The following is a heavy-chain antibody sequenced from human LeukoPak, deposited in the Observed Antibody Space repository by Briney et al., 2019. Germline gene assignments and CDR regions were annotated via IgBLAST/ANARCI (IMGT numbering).Heavy chain of an antibody. J-gene: IGHJ4*02. D-gene: IGHD6-19*01. CDR3: ARARLAVAGNYFEN. Sequence: GGSLRLSCAASGFTFSSYWMSWVRQAPGKGLEWVANIKEDASEKYYMDSMKGRFTISRDNAKNSLYLQMNSLRAEDTAVYYCARARLAVAGNYFENWGQGTLVTVSS. CDR2: IKEDASEK. V-gene: IGHV3-7*04. CDR1: GFTFSSYW.